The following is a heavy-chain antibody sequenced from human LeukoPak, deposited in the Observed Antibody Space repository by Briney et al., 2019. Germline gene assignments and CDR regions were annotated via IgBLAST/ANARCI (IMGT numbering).Heavy chain of an antibody. CDR3: ARGGGGQDSFDY. D-gene: IGHD3-16*01. CDR1: GGSISSYY. CDR2: IYYSGST. Sequence: SETLSLTCTVSGGSISSYYWSWIRQPPGKGLEWIWNIYYSGSTNYNPSLMSGVTISVDTSKNQFSLKLSSVTAADTAVYYCARGGGGQDSFDYWGQGILVTVSS. V-gene: IGHV4-59*08. J-gene: IGHJ4*02.